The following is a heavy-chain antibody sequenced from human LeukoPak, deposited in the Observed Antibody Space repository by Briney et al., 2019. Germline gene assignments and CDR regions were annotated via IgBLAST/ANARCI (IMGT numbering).Heavy chain of an antibody. Sequence: SQTLSLTCTVSGGSISSGGYYWSWIRQPPGKGLEWIGYIYHSGSTYYNPSLKSRVTISVDRSKNQFSLKLSSVTAADTAVYYCARGKWLSLDYWGQGTLVTVSS. CDR1: GGSISSGGYY. J-gene: IGHJ4*02. CDR3: ARGKWLSLDY. V-gene: IGHV4-30-2*01. D-gene: IGHD5-24*01. CDR2: IYHSGST.